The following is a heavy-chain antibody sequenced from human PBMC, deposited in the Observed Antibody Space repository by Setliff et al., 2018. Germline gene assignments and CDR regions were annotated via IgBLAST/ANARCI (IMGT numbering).Heavy chain of an antibody. CDR2: AFSGGST. D-gene: IGHD3-22*01. V-gene: IGHV4-39*01. Sequence: PSETLSLTCTVSGGSVNNSHDYWGWIRRPPGKGLEWIGSAFSGGSTYYSPSLKSRLTISVDTSKNQFSLTLRSMTAADTAVYYCARASDSSGYYYADAFDIWGQGTMVTVSS. J-gene: IGHJ3*02. CDR1: GGSVNNSHDY. CDR3: ARASDSSGYYYADAFDI.